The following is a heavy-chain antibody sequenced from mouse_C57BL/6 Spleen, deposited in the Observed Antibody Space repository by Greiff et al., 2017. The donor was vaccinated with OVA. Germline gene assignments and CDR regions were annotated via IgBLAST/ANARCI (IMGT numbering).Heavy chain of an antibody. CDR1: GYAFSSSW. CDR3: ARPYDYDKGFAY. CDR2: IYPGDGDT. J-gene: IGHJ3*01. D-gene: IGHD2-4*01. V-gene: IGHV1-82*01. Sequence: QVQLQQPGPELVKPGASVKISCKASGYAFSSSWMHWVKQRPGKGLEWIGRIYPGDGDTNYNGKFKGKATLTADKSSSTAYMQLSSLTSEDSAVYFCARPYDYDKGFAYWGQGTLVTVSA.